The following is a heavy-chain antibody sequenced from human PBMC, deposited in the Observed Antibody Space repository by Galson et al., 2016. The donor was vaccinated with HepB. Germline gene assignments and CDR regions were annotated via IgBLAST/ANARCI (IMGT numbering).Heavy chain of an antibody. CDR2: IYSTGTT. CDR1: GFTVSNNY. J-gene: IGHJ4*02. CDR3: ARDSGTPPPRRGPSSGY. D-gene: IGHD1-26*01. Sequence: SLRLSCAASGFTVSNNYMLWFRQAPGKVLEWVSLIYSTGTTSYADSVKGRFTISRDSSKTTLYLQMNSLRAEDTAIYYCARDSGTPPPRRGPSSGYWGQGTLVTVSS. V-gene: IGHV3-53*01.